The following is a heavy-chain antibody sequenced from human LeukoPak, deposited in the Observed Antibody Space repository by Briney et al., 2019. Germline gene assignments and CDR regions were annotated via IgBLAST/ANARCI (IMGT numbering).Heavy chain of an antibody. D-gene: IGHD2-15*01. V-gene: IGHV4-39*07. Sequence: SETLSLTCTVSGGSISSSSYYWGWIRQPPGEGLEWIGSIYYSGSTYYNSSLKSRVTISVDASKNQFSLKLSSVTAADTAVYYCAREVYCSGGSCYSGDNWFDPWGQGTLVTVSS. CDR2: IYYSGST. J-gene: IGHJ5*02. CDR3: AREVYCSGGSCYSGDNWFDP. CDR1: GGSISSSSYY.